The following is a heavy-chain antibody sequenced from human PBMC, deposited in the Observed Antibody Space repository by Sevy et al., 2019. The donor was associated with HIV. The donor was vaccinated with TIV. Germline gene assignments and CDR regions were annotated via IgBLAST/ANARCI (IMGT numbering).Heavy chain of an antibody. Sequence: GGSLRLSCAASGFTFSDYYMTWIRQAPGKGLEWVSYISTMSSYTNYADSVKGRFTISRDNAKNSLYLQMNSLRAEDAVVYYCARCRVAAADYYFDYWGQGTLVTVSS. V-gene: IGHV3-11*03. J-gene: IGHJ4*02. CDR3: ARCRVAAADYYFDY. D-gene: IGHD6-13*01. CDR1: GFTFSDYY. CDR2: ISTMSSYT.